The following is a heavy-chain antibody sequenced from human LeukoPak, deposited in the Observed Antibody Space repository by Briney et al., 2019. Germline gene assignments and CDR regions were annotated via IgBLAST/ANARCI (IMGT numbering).Heavy chain of an antibody. V-gene: IGHV3-7*01. CDR2: IKQDGSEK. Sequence: QSGGSLSPSSTTSAFKVSDYRSRWLREAQGRRLQWVANIKQDGSEKYYVDSVKGRFTISRDNAKNSLYLQMNSLRAEDTAVYYCARDLLGATWGQGTLVTVSS. CDR1: AFKVSDYR. CDR3: ARDLLGAT. J-gene: IGHJ4*02. D-gene: IGHD1-26*01.